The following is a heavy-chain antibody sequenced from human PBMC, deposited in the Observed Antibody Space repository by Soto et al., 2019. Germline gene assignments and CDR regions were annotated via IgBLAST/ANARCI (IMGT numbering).Heavy chain of an antibody. CDR1: GGSISSYY. Sequence: SETLSLTCTVSGGSISSYYWSWIRQPPGKGLEWIGYIYYSGSTNYNPSLKSRVTISVDTSKNQFSLKLSSVTAADTAVYYCASSIAARNYNWFDPWGQGTLVNVSS. V-gene: IGHV4-59*01. J-gene: IGHJ5*02. CDR2: IYYSGST. CDR3: ASSIAARNYNWFDP. D-gene: IGHD6-6*01.